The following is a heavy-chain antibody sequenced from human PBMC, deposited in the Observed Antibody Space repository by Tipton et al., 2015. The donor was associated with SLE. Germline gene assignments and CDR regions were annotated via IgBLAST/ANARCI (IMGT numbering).Heavy chain of an antibody. CDR1: GGSISSYY. D-gene: IGHD2-15*01. Sequence: TLSLTCTVSGGSISSYYWSWIRQPPGKGLEWIGYIYYSGSTNYNPSLKSRAIISIDTSNNQFSLKLSSVTAADTAVYYCASGYCSGATCRFDYWGQGTLVTVSS. V-gene: IGHV4-59*08. CDR3: ASGYCSGATCRFDY. CDR2: IYYSGST. J-gene: IGHJ4*02.